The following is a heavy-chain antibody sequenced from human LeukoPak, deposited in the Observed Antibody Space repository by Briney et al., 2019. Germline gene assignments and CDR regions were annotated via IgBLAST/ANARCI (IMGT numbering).Heavy chain of an antibody. Sequence: PGGSLRLSCAASGFSFSDYGMSWVRQAPGKGLEWVSSIGGSDGRTFYAESVKGRFTISRDNLNNTLYLQMNSLRAEDTALYYCAKENYDFWSGYPHFDYWGQGTLVTVSS. CDR2: IGGSDGRT. J-gene: IGHJ4*02. CDR1: GFSFSDYG. CDR3: AKENYDFWSGYPHFDY. V-gene: IGHV3-23*01. D-gene: IGHD3-3*01.